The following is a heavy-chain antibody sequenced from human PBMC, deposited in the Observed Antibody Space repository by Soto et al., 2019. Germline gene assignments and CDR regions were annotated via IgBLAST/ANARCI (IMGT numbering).Heavy chain of an antibody. D-gene: IGHD1-26*01. CDR1: GFTFSSYA. J-gene: IGHJ4*02. Sequence: PGGSLRLSCAASGFTFSSYAMSWVRQAPGKGLEWVSAISGSGGSTYYADSVKGRFTISRDNSKDTLYLQMSSLRAEDTAVYYCAKAPRGSYLNDYWGQGTLVTVSS. CDR2: ISGSGGST. CDR3: AKAPRGSYLNDY. V-gene: IGHV3-23*01.